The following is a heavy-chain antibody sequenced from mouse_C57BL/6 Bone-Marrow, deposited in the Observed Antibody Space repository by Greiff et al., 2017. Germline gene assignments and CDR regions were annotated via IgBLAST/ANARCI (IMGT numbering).Heavy chain of an antibody. CDR3: ARDYYGSSSWFSY. V-gene: IGHV5-4*01. CDR2: ISDGGSYT. CDR1: GFTFSSYA. J-gene: IGHJ3*01. D-gene: IGHD1-1*01. Sequence: EVQGVESGGGLVKPGGSLKLSCAASGFTFSSYAMSWVRQTPEKRLEWVATISDGGSYTYYPDNVKGRFTISRDNAKNNLYLQMSHLKSEDTAMYDCARDYYGSSSWFSYWGQGTLVTVSA.